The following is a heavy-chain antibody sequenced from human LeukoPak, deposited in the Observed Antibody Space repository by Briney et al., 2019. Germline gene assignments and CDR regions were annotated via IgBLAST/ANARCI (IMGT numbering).Heavy chain of an antibody. J-gene: IGHJ3*02. CDR1: GFTFSSYG. CDR3: AKAGGRSGWSVTMTYAFDI. V-gene: IGHV3-30*02. Sequence: GGSLRLSCAASGFTFSSYGMHWVRQAPGKGLEWVAFIRYDGSNKYYADSVKGRFTISRDNSKNTLYLQMNSLRAEDTAVYYCAKAGGRSGWSVTMTYAFDIWGQGTMVTVSS. D-gene: IGHD6-19*01. CDR2: IRYDGSNK.